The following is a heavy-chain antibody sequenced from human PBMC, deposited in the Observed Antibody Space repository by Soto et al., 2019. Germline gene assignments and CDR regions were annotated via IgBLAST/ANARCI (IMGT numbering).Heavy chain of an antibody. D-gene: IGHD6-6*01. CDR3: ARGSSIAGLYYGMDV. J-gene: IGHJ6*02. V-gene: IGHV4-31*03. CDR1: GGSISSGGYY. CDR2: NYYSGIT. Sequence: QVQLQESGPGLVKPSQTLSLTCTVSGGSISSGGYYWTWIRQHPGKGLEWIGYNYYSGITYYNPYLQKRVTIALDTSKTQCSLKLSSVTAADTAVYYCARGSSIAGLYYGMDVWGQGTTVTVSS.